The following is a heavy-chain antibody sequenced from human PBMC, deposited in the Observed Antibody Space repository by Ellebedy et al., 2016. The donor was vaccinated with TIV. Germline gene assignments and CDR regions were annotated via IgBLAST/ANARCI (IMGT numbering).Heavy chain of an antibody. CDR1: GFTVTTDY. J-gene: IGHJ5*02. CDR2: IYSGGAA. V-gene: IGHV3-66*01. D-gene: IGHD6-19*01. CDR3: ARNRDANGWYVDL. Sequence: PGGSLRLSCAASGFTVTTDYMSRVRQAPGKGPEWVSTIYSGGAAYYGDYVKGRFTVSRDNSKNTVYLQMNSLRVEDTAVYFCARNRDANGWYVDLWGQGTLVTVSS.